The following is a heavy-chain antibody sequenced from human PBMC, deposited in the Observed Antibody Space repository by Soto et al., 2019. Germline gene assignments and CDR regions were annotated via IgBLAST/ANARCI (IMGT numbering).Heavy chain of an antibody. J-gene: IGHJ4*02. CDR2: ISGDGDST. D-gene: IGHD4-17*01. CDR3: ARAVDGDYHFDF. CDR1: EFTFRNYA. V-gene: IGHV3-23*01. Sequence: GGSLRLSCAASEFTFRNYAMSWVRQAPGKGLEWVSTISGDGDSTYYADSVRGRFTISRDNSKTTVYLQMNSLRADDTAVYFCARAVDGDYHFDFWGQGTLVTVSS.